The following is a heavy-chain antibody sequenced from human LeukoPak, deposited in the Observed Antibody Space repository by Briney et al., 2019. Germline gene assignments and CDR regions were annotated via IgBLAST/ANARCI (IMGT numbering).Heavy chain of an antibody. CDR3: ALAFSGYDRWFPEPPDQ. J-gene: IGHJ4*02. Sequence: ASVKVSCKASGSAFSGYTITWVRQAPGQGLEWVGGIITILASTNYAQKFQGRVTISADDSTSTAYMQLRSLTSEDTAFYYCALAFSGYDRWFPEPPDQWGQGTLVTVSS. CDR1: GSAFSGYT. V-gene: IGHV1-69*13. D-gene: IGHD5-12*01. CDR2: IITILAST.